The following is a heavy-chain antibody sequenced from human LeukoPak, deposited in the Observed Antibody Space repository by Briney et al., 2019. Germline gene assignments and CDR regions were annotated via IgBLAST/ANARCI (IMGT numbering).Heavy chain of an antibody. D-gene: IGHD6-13*01. J-gene: IGHJ3*02. CDR2: IIPIFGTA. CDR3: AREYSSSWYQGAFDI. CDR1: GGTFSSYA. V-gene: IGHV1-69*06. Sequence: ASVKVSCKASGGTFSSYAISWVRQAPGQGLEWMGGIIPIFGTANYAQKFQGRVTITADKSTSTAYMELRSLRSDDTAVYYCAREYSSSWYQGAFDIWGQGTMVTVSS.